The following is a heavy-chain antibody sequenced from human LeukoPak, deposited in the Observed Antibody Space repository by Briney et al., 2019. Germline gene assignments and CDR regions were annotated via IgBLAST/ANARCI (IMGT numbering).Heavy chain of an antibody. CDR1: GFTFSAYA. J-gene: IGHJ4*02. D-gene: IGHD6-6*01. CDR2: ISGSGGST. V-gene: IGHV3-23*01. CDR3: ARDKAKRIAATFDY. Sequence: PGGSLRLSCAASGFTFSAYAMSWVRQAPGKGLEWVSSISGSGGSTYYADSVKGRFTISRDNSKNTLYLQMNSLRAEDTAVYYCARDKAKRIAATFDYWGQGTLVTVSS.